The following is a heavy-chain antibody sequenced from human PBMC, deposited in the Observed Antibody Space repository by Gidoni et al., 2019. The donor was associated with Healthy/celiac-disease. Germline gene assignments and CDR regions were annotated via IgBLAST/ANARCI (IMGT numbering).Heavy chain of an antibody. CDR3: ARGGVHGEKYIVVVVAAEPSDAFDI. CDR2: ISSSSSYI. Sequence: EVQLVESGVGLVKPGGSLRLSCAASGFTFSSISMNWVRQDPGKGLEWVSSISSSSSYIYYADSGKGRFTISRDNAKNSLYLQMNSLRAEDTAVYYCARGGVHGEKYIVVVVAAEPSDAFDIWGQGTMVTVSS. D-gene: IGHD2-15*01. CDR1: GFTFSSIS. V-gene: IGHV3-21*01. J-gene: IGHJ3*02.